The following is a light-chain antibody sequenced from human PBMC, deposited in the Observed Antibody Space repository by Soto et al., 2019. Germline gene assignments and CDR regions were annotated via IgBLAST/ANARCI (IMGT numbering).Light chain of an antibody. Sequence: SYELTQPPSVSVSPGKTASITCGGNNIGSQSVHWYQQKPGQAPVLVVFYDRVRPSGIPERFSGSNSGNTATLTISRVEVGDEADYYCQVWDRTTDHLGVFGGGTKVTVL. CDR3: QVWDRTTDHLGV. J-gene: IGLJ2*01. V-gene: IGLV3-21*04. CDR1: NIGSQS. CDR2: YDR.